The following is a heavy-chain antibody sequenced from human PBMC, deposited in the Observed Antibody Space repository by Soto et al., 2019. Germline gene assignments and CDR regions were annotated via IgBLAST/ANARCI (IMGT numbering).Heavy chain of an antibody. CDR1: GGSISSGGYY. CDR2: IYYSGST. V-gene: IGHV4-31*03. D-gene: IGHD5-12*01. J-gene: IGHJ4*02. CDR3: ARSESGLDSGDI. Sequence: SETLSLTCTVSGGSISSGGYYWSWIRQHPGKGLEWIGYIYYSGSTYYNPSLKSRVTISVDTSKNQFSLKLSSVTAADTAVYFCARSESGLDSGDIWGQGTLVTVSS.